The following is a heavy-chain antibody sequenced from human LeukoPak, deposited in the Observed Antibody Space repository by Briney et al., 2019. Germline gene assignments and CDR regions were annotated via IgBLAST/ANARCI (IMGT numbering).Heavy chain of an antibody. J-gene: IGHJ4*02. D-gene: IGHD3-9*01. V-gene: IGHV1-2*02. CDR1: GYTFTGYY. Sequence: ASVKVSCKASGYTFTGYYMHWVRQAPGQGLEWMGWINPNSGGTNYAQKFQGRVTMTRDTSISTAYMELSRLRSDDTAVYYCARGPLRYYDILTGYYFDYWGQGTLVTVSS. CDR3: ARGPLRYYDILTGYYFDY. CDR2: INPNSGGT.